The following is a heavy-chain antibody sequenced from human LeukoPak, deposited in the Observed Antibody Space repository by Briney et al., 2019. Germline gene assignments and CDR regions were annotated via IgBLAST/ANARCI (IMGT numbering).Heavy chain of an antibody. CDR3: ARQGSYKTGLLYFDY. Sequence: SETLSLTCTVSGGSISSSSYYWGWIRQPPGKGLEWIGSIYYSGSTYYNPSLKSRVTISVDTSKNQFSLKLSSVTAADTAVYYCARQGSYKTGLLYFDYWGQGTLVTVSS. D-gene: IGHD5-24*01. V-gene: IGHV4-39*01. CDR2: IYYSGST. J-gene: IGHJ4*02. CDR1: GGSISSSSYY.